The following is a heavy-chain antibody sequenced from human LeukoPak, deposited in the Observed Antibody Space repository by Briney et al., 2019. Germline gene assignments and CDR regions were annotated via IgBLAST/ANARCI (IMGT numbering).Heavy chain of an antibody. D-gene: IGHD6-13*01. J-gene: IGHJ4*02. CDR1: GFTFSSYW. V-gene: IGHV3-7*01. CDR2: IKQDGSEK. Sequence: GGSLRLSCAASGFTFSSYWMSWVRQAPGKGLEWGANIKQDGSEKYYVDSVKGRFTISRDNAKNSLYLQMNSLRIEDTAVYYCALRGYSSSWTALDYWGQGTLVTVSS. CDR3: ALRGYSSSWTALDY.